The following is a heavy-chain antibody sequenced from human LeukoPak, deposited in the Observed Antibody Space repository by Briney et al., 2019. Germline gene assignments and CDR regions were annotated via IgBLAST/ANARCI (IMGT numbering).Heavy chain of an antibody. CDR3: ARGVIVVPAATARWFDP. CDR2: IYPGDSDT. D-gene: IGHD2-2*01. V-gene: IGHV5-51*01. J-gene: IGHJ5*02. CDR1: GYSITSYW. Sequence: GEFLMISCEGSGYSITSYWICFLRHLPEKGLEWMGIIYPGDSDTRSTPSCQGQVSISADKSISTAYLQWSSLKASDTAMYYCARGVIVVPAATARWFDPWGQGTLVTVSS.